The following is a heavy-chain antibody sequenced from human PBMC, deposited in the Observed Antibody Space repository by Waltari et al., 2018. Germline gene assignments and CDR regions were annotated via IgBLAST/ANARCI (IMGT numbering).Heavy chain of an antibody. CDR1: GFTFSSYS. CDR3: ARGGTAVVTPFDY. V-gene: IGHV3-48*01. D-gene: IGHD2-21*02. Sequence: EVQLVESGGGLVQPGGSLRLSCAASGFTFSSYSMNWVRQAPGKGLEWGSYISSSRSTIYYADSVKGRFTISRDNAKNSLYLQMNSLRAEDTAVYYCARGGTAVVTPFDYWGQGTLVTVSS. J-gene: IGHJ4*02. CDR2: ISSSRSTI.